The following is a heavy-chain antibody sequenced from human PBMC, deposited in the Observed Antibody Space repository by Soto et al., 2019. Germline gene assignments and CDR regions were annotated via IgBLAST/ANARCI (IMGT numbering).Heavy chain of an antibody. CDR2: IYSGGST. D-gene: IGHD3-22*01. J-gene: IGHJ6*02. CDR3: ARDMGSSGYYYLYYGMDV. Sequence: GGSLRLSCAASGFAVSSNYMSWVRQAPGKGLEWVSVIYSGGSTYYADSVKGRFTISRDNSKNTLYLQMNSLRAEDTAVYYCARDMGSSGYYYLYYGMDVWGQGTTVTVSS. CDR1: GFAVSSNY. V-gene: IGHV3-53*01.